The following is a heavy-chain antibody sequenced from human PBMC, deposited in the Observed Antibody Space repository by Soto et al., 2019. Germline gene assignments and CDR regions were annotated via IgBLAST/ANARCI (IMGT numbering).Heavy chain of an antibody. J-gene: IGHJ4*02. CDR3: ATPFGAEYCRGGICNSQYYFGY. CDR2: RFYSGNS. D-gene: IGHD2-15*01. V-gene: IGHV4-39*01. CDR1: GGSISSYY. Sequence: PSETLSLTCTVSGGSISSYYWGWIRQPPGKGLEWIGTRFYSGNSYYNPSLKSRVTISVDTSKNEFSLRLTSVTAADTAAYYCATPFGAEYCRGGICNSQYYFGYWGQGIWVTVSS.